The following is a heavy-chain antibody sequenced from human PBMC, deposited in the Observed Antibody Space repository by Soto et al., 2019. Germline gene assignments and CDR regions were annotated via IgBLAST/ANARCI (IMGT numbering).Heavy chain of an antibody. V-gene: IGHV4-59*01. CDR1: GGSINNYW. J-gene: IGHJ6*03. D-gene: IGHD3-10*01. Sequence: QVQLQESGPGLVRPSETLSLTCNVSGGSINNYWWSWIRQPPGKGLEWVGYVYYSGGTNYNPSLKSRLTILADKARNQFSLRLSSVTAADTAVYFCARGVRDNLQRSYYMDVWGKGTPITVSS. CDR3: ARGVRDNLQRSYYMDV. CDR2: VYYSGGT.